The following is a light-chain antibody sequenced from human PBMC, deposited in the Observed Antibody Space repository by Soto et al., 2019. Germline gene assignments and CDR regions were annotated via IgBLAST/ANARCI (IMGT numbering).Light chain of an antibody. J-gene: IGKJ2*01. CDR3: QPYNSFLH. Sequence: DIQMTQSPSTLSASVGDRVTITCRASQSISSWLAWYQQKPGKAPKLLIYDASSLESGVPSRFSGSGSGTEFTLTIISLQPDDFATYYCQPYNSFLHFGQGTKLEIK. V-gene: IGKV1-5*01. CDR2: DAS. CDR1: QSISSW.